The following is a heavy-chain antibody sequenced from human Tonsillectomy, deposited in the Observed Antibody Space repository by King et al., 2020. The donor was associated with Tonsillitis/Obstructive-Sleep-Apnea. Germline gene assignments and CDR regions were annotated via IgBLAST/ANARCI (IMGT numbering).Heavy chain of an antibody. CDR3: AKSNLRGVVVPAAIGTDYYYYYMDV. CDR1: GFTFSSYA. Sequence: VQLVESGGGLVQPGGSLRLSCAASGFTFSSYAMSWVRQAPGKGLEWVSAISGSGGSTYYADPVKGRFTISRDNSKNTLYLQMNSLRAEDTAVYYCAKSNLRGVVVPAAIGTDYYYYYMDVWGKGTTVTVSS. D-gene: IGHD2-2*02. J-gene: IGHJ6*03. V-gene: IGHV3-23*04. CDR2: ISGSGGST.